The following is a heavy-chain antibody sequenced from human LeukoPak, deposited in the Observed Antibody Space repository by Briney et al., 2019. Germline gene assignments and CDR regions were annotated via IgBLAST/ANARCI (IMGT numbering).Heavy chain of an antibody. CDR3: AREKTAYYYDRSGFSEGAFDV. V-gene: IGHV4-31*03. J-gene: IGHJ3*01. D-gene: IGHD3-22*01. Sequence: PSETLSLTCTVSGGSIRSGGEYWSWIRHLPGKGLEWIGYVYYSGSTYYNPSLESRITMSVYTSENQFSLKLTSVTAADTAVYYCAREKTAYYYDRSGFSEGAFDVWGQGTMVTVSS. CDR2: VYYSGST. CDR1: GGSIRSGGEY.